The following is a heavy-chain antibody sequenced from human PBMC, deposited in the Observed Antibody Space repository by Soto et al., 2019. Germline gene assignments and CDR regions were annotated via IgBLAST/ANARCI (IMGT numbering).Heavy chain of an antibody. CDR1: GFTFRNYG. Sequence: QVQLVESGGGVVRPGRSLRLTCAASGFTFRNYGMHWVRQAPGKGLEWVAVISHDGSDKYYADSMKGRFIISRDNSENTLFLNMNSLKPEXTAVYYCAKENQHLVHDYWGQGTLVTVSS. D-gene: IGHD6-13*01. J-gene: IGHJ4*02. CDR3: AKENQHLVHDY. V-gene: IGHV3-30*18. CDR2: ISHDGSDK.